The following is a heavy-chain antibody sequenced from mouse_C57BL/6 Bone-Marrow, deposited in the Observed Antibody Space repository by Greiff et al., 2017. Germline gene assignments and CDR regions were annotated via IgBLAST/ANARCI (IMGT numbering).Heavy chain of an antibody. D-gene: IGHD2-1*01. CDR2: IWTGGGT. V-gene: IGHV2-9-1*01. Sequence: VQVVESGPGLVAPSQSLSITCTVSGFSLTSYAISWVRQPPGKGLEWLGVIWTGGGTNYNSAHKSRMSISKDNSKSQVFLKMNSLQTDDTARFYCARNGGNSARYAYWGQGTLVTVSA. J-gene: IGHJ3*01. CDR1: GFSLTSYA. CDR3: ARNGGNSARYAY.